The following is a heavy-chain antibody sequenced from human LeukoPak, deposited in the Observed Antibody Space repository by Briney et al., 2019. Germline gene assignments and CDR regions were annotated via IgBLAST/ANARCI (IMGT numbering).Heavy chain of an antibody. CDR2: IYYSGST. J-gene: IGHJ6*03. Sequence: PSETLSLTCTVSGGSISSYYWSWIRQPPGKGLEWIGYIYYSGSTNYNPSLKSRVTISVDTSKNQFSLKLSSVTAADTAVYYCASSSGDYYYMDVWGKGTTVTVSS. CDR3: ASSSGDYYYMDV. D-gene: IGHD6-6*01. V-gene: IGHV4-59*01. CDR1: GGSISSYY.